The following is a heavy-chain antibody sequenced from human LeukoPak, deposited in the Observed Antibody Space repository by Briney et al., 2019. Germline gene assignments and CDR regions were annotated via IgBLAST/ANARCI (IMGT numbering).Heavy chain of an antibody. D-gene: IGHD6-13*01. V-gene: IGHV3-30*02. CDR1: GFTFSSYA. CDR3: AKDGSSWYHYYYYMDV. Sequence: GGSLRLSCAASGFTFSSYAMSWVRQAPGKGLEGVAFIRYDGSNKYYVDSVKGRFTISRDNSKNTLYLQMNSLRAEDTAVYYCAKDGSSWYHYYYYMDVWGKGTTVTVSS. J-gene: IGHJ6*03. CDR2: IRYDGSNK.